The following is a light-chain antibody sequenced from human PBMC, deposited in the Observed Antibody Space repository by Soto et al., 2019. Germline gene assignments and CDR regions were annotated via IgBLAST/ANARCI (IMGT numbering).Light chain of an antibody. V-gene: IGKV3-20*01. CDR1: QSVSSSS. Sequence: EIVLTQSPGTLSLSPGERATLSCRASQSVSSSSLAGYQQKRGQAPRLLIHGASSRATGIPDRFSGSGSGTDFTLTISRLEPEDFAVYYCQQYGGSPRTFGQGTKVEVK. CDR2: GAS. CDR3: QQYGGSPRT. J-gene: IGKJ1*01.